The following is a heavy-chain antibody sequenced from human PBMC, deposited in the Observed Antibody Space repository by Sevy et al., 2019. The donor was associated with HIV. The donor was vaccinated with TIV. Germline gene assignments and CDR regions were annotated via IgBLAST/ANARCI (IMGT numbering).Heavy chain of an antibody. D-gene: IGHD6-13*01. V-gene: IGHV4-4*07. CDR2: IYTSGST. CDR1: GGSISSYY. J-gene: IGHJ6*02. CDR3: AREGAAAGDYYYYGMDV. Sequence: SETLSLTCTVSGGSISSYYWSWIRQPAGKGLEWIGRIYTSGSTNYNPSLKSRVTMSVDTSKNQFSLKLSSVTAADTAVYYWAREGAAAGDYYYYGMDVWGQGTTVTVSS.